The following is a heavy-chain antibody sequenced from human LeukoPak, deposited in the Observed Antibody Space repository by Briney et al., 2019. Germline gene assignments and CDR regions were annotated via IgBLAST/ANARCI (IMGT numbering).Heavy chain of an antibody. CDR2: ISKSGGGT. Sequence: GSLRLSCEASGVTFSSYVMSWVRQAPGKGPEWVSGISKSGGGTYYADFVKGRFAISRDNSKNTLYLQMNSLRAEDSALYYCVQEGPRGLAFDVWGQGTRVTVSS. CDR3: VQEGPRGLAFDV. V-gene: IGHV3-23*01. CDR1: GVTFSSYV. J-gene: IGHJ3*01.